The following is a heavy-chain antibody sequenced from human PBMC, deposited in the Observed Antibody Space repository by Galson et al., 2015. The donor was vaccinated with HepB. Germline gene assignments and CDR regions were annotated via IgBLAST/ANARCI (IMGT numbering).Heavy chain of an antibody. V-gene: IGHV3-33*01. D-gene: IGHD3-10*01. CDR1: GFTFSSYG. J-gene: IGHJ4*02. Sequence: SLRLSCAASGFTFSSYGTHWVRQAPGKGLEWVAVIWYDGSNKYYADSVKGRFTISRDNSKNTLYLQMNSLRAEDTAVYYCARDYFQNYYGSGSLDYWGQGTLVTVSS. CDR3: ARDYFQNYYGSGSLDY. CDR2: IWYDGSNK.